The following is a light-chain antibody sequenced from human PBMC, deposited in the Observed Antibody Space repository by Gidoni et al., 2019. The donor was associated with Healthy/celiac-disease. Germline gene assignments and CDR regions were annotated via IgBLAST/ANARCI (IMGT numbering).Light chain of an antibody. Sequence: DIQMTQSPSSLSASVGDRVTITCRASQSISSYLNWYQHKPGKAPKLLIYAASSLQSGVPSRFRGSGSGTDFTLTISSLQPEDFATYYCQQSYSTPLYTFGQGTKLEIK. CDR3: QQSYSTPLYT. V-gene: IGKV1-39*01. J-gene: IGKJ2*01. CDR2: AAS. CDR1: QSISSY.